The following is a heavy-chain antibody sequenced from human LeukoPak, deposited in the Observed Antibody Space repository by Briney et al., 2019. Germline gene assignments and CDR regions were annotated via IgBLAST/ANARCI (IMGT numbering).Heavy chain of an antibody. CDR3: ARFHDFWR. D-gene: IGHD3-3*01. CDR2: ISGRGDVT. Sequence: GGSLRLSCAASGFTFSYYDMSWGRQTPGKGLEWVSSISGRGDVTYYADSLKGRFTISRDNSKNTLYLQMNGLRAEDTALYYCARFHDFWRWGQGTLVTVSS. CDR1: GFTFSYYD. V-gene: IGHV3-23*01. J-gene: IGHJ4*02.